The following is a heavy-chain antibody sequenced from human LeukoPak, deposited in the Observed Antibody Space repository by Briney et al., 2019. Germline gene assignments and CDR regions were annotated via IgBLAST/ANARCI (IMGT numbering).Heavy chain of an antibody. V-gene: IGHV1-46*01. J-gene: IGHJ4*02. CDR2: ISPSDGST. Sequence: ASVKVSCKASGYTFTSYYMHLVRQAPGQGLEWMGIISPSDGSTSYAQKFQGRVSMTRDTSTSTVYMELSSLRSEDTAVYYCARGEMVRGVTPLWGQGTLVTVSS. CDR1: GYTFTSYY. D-gene: IGHD3-10*01. CDR3: ARGEMVRGVTPL.